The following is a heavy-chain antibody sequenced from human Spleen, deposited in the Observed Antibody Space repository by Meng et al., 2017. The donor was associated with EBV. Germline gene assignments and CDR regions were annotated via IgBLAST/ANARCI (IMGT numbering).Heavy chain of an antibody. Sequence: QVRRESCGVEGEKPGPSIAVSCKASGGTFSSFVTSWVRQAPGQGLEWMGRIIPMFGIPNYAQKFQGRVTITADESTSTVYMELSRLGFDDTANYYCATERAGHCGSRRCPVDWAQGTLVTVSS. J-gene: IGHJ4*02. CDR2: IIPMFGIP. CDR3: ATERAGHCGSRRCPVD. V-gene: IGHV1-69*18. CDR1: GGTFSSFV. D-gene: IGHD2-2*01.